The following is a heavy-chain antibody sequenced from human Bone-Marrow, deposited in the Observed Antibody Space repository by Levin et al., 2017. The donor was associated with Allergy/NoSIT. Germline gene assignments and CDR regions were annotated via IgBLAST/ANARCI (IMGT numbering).Heavy chain of an antibody. CDR2: IYYGGNT. CDR3: ARSPCSGGSCLYWYFDL. V-gene: IGHV4-39*01. CDR1: GGSISSSNYY. D-gene: IGHD2-15*01. Sequence: SETLSLTCTVSGGSISSSNYYWGWIRQPPGKGLEWIGNIYYGGNTYYNPSLKSLVTISVDTSKSQFSLKLSSVTAADTAVYYCARSPCSGGSCLYWYFDLWGRGTLVTVSS. J-gene: IGHJ2*01.